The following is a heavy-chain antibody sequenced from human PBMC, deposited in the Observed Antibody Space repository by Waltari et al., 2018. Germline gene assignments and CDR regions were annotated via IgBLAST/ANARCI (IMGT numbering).Heavy chain of an antibody. D-gene: IGHD4-17*01. CDR3: ARDDGDYMNDYFDR. V-gene: IGHV4-61*02. CDR1: GGPIRSVSYY. CDR2: IYNSGST. J-gene: IGHJ5*02. Sequence: QLQQSAPGLVKPSQTRSLPCTFSGGPIRSVSYYWSWIRQPPGTGLEWIGSIYNSGSTNYNPSLKSRVTISVDTSKNQFSLKLSSVTDADTAVYYCARDDGDYMNDYFDRWGQGTLVTVSS.